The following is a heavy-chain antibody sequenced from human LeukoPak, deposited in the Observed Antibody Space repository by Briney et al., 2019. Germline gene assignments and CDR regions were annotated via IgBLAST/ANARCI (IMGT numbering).Heavy chain of an antibody. CDR3: ATRTPDYGDYEYYFDS. V-gene: IGHV3-30*03. CDR1: GFTFNSYG. J-gene: IGHJ4*02. D-gene: IGHD4-17*01. CDR2: ISYDGSNK. Sequence: GGSLRLSCAASGFTFNSYGMHWVCQAPGKGLEWVAVISYDGSNKYYADSVKGRFTISRDNSKNTLYLQMNSLRAEDTAVYYCATRTPDYGDYEYYFDSWGQGPLVTVSS.